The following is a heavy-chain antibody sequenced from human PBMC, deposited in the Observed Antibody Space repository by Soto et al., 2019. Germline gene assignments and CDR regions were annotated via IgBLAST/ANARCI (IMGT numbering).Heavy chain of an antibody. J-gene: IGHJ6*02. Sequence: SETMSLTCAVAGGYISSRNLWSWVRKPPGKGLEWIGEIYHSGSTVYNPSFKSRVTISVDTSKSQFSLKLNSVTAADTAVYYCARDLWGYCGTDCYPLDVWGQGTTVTV. CDR1: GGYISSRNL. V-gene: IGHV4-4*02. CDR3: ARDLWGYCGTDCYPLDV. D-gene: IGHD2-21*02. CDR2: IYHSGST.